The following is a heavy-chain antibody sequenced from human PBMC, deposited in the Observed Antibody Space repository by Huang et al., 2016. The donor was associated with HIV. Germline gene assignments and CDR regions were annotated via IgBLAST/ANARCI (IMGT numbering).Heavy chain of an antibody. D-gene: IGHD3-10*01. J-gene: IGHJ5*02. V-gene: IGHV1-18*01. Sequence: QVQLVQSGPEMKKPGASVNVSCKASGYTFFTYSISWVRQAPGTGLEWMRGVSTYNGHTNYAQKFQGRLTLTTDVSTSSAYMELKNLRSDDTAVYYCARCRGPQVTLNWLDPWGQGTLVTVSS. CDR1: GYTFFTYS. CDR2: VSTYNGHT. CDR3: ARCRGPQVTLNWLDP.